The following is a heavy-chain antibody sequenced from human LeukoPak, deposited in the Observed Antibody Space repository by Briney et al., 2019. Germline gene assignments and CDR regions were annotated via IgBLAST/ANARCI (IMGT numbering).Heavy chain of an antibody. CDR2: IRYDGSIK. CDR1: GFTFSSYG. CDR3: VKDGYYDSSAYYYVRYFDL. D-gene: IGHD3-22*01. V-gene: IGHV3-30*02. J-gene: IGHJ2*01. Sequence: PGGSLRLSCAASGFTFSSYGMHWVRQAPGKGLEWVAFIRYDGSIKYYADSVKGRFTISRDNSKNTLYLQMNSLRAEDTAVYYCVKDGYYDSSAYYYVRYFDLWGRGTLVTVSS.